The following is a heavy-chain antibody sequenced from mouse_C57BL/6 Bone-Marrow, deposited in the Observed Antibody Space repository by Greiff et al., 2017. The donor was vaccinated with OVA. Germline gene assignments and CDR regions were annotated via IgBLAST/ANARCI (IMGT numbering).Heavy chain of an antibody. V-gene: IGHV1-50*01. CDR3: AREWYPYAMDY. CDR2: IDPSDSYT. Sequence: VQLQQPGAELVKPGASVKLSCKASGYTFTSYWMQWVKQRPGQGLEWIGEIDPSDSYTNYNQKFKGKATLTVDTSSSTAYMQLSSLTSEDSAVYYCAREWYPYAMDYWGQGTSVTVSS. J-gene: IGHJ4*01. CDR1: GYTFTSYW. D-gene: IGHD2-1*01.